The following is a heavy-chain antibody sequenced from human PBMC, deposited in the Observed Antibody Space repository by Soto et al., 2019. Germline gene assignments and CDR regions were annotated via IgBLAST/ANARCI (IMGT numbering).Heavy chain of an antibody. J-gene: IGHJ6*02. D-gene: IGHD3-16*01. CDR1: GYTFTTYS. Sequence: QVQLVQSGAEVTKPGASVKVSCKASGYTFTTYSMHWVRQAPGHRLEWMGWSNAGNGYTQYSQDFQGKVTITRDTSARTAYMESSSLRSKDMAVYYGARDGGSGMDVWGQGTTVTASS. CDR3: ARDGGSGMDV. V-gene: IGHV1-3*02. CDR2: SNAGNGYT.